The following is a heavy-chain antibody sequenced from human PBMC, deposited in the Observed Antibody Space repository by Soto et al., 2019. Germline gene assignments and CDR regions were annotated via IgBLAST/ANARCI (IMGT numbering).Heavy chain of an antibody. D-gene: IGHD6-19*01. CDR2: ISQSSSYI. CDR3: TRVVGVSGWPPYFDF. J-gene: IGHJ4*02. CDR1: GFTFSSYT. V-gene: IGHV3-21*04. Sequence: PGGSLRLSCAASGFTFSSYTLDWVCQAPGRGLEWVASISQSSSYIYYADSLKGRFTISRDNAQNSLYLQMTSLGAEDTAVYYCTRVVGVSGWPPYFDFWGQGTLVTVSS.